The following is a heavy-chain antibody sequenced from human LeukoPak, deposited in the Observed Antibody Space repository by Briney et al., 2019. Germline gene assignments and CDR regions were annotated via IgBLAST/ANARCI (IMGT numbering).Heavy chain of an antibody. Sequence: SVKVSCKASGGTFSRYAISWVRQAPGQGLEWMGGIIPIFGTANYAQKFQGRVTITADESTSTAYMEVSSLRSEDTTVYYCARAYSGYDFFDYWGQGIPVTVSS. CDR1: GGTFSRYA. D-gene: IGHD5-12*01. J-gene: IGHJ4*02. CDR3: ARAYSGYDFFDY. V-gene: IGHV1-69*13. CDR2: IIPIFGTA.